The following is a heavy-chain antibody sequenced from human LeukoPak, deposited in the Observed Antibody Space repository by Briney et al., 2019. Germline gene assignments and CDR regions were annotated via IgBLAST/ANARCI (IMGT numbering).Heavy chain of an antibody. V-gene: IGHV4-59*01. Sequence: SETLSLTCTVSGGSISSYYWSWIRQPPGKGLEWIGYIYYSGSTNYNPSLKSRVTISVDTSKNQFSLKLSSVTAADTAVYYCARRIAARNSGSYYYYYMDVWGKGTTVTVSS. CDR1: GGSISSYY. CDR3: ARRIAARNSGSYYYYYMDV. D-gene: IGHD6-6*01. J-gene: IGHJ6*03. CDR2: IYYSGST.